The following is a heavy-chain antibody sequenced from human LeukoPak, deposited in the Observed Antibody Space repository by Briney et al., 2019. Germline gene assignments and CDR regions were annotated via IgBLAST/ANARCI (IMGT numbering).Heavy chain of an antibody. CDR2: ITSSGRTP. D-gene: IGHD3-10*01. V-gene: IGHV3-23*01. CDR1: GFTFNTHA. J-gene: IGHJ1*01. CDR3: AKDRPNFYETSGSYYKIKRDF. Sequence: GGSLRLSCEASGFTFNTHAMSWVRQAPGKGLEWVASITSSGRTPYYADSAKGRFTISRDNSKNTLYLQMNSLRGEDTALYYCAKDRPNFYETSGSYYKIKRDFWGQGSLVTVSS.